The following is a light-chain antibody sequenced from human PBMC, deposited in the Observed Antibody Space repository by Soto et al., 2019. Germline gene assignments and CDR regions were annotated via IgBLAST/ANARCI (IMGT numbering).Light chain of an antibody. CDR2: EVM. CDR1: SSDIGGYKY. Sequence: QSVLTQPASVSGSPGQSITISCTGTSSDIGGYKYVSWYQHHPGKAPQLLIYEVMSRPSGVSTRFSGSKSGNTAFLTISGLQADDEADYYCNSYTSGTTLEVFGGGTKLTVL. V-gene: IGLV2-14*01. J-gene: IGLJ2*01. CDR3: NSYTSGTTLEV.